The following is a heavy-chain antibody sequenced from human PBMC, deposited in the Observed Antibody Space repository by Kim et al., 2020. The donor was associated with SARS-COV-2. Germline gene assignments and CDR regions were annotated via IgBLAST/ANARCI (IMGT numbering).Heavy chain of an antibody. CDR1: GFTFSNYA. V-gene: IGHV3-64*01. CDR3: ARDDYYDKSGDAFDI. Sequence: GGSLRLSCVASGFTFSNYAMHWVRQAPGQGLEYVSAISNDGINIFYANSVKGRFIISRDNSRNTLFLQMGSLSAEDMAVYYCARDDYYDKSGDAFDIWG. D-gene: IGHD3-22*01. CDR2: ISNDGINI. J-gene: IGHJ3*02.